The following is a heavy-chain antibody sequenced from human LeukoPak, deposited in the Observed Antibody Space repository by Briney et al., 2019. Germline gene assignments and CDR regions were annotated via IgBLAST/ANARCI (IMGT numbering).Heavy chain of an antibody. CDR1: GFTFSGYG. CDR2: IRYDGSTK. J-gene: IGHJ5*02. Sequence: SGGSLRLSCAASGFTFSGYGMHWVRQAPGKGLEWVAFIRYDGSTKYYADSVQGRFTVSRDNSKNTLSLQMNSLRAEDTAVYYCAKGAVSGSYYYFDHWGQGTLVTVSS. CDR3: AKGAVSGSYYYFDH. V-gene: IGHV3-30*02. D-gene: IGHD1-26*01.